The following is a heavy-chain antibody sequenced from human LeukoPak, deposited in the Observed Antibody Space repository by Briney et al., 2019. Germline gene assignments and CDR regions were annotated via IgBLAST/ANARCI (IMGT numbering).Heavy chain of an antibody. D-gene: IGHD6-13*01. CDR2: ISGSGGST. Sequence: PGGSLRLSCAASGFTFSSYAMSWVRQAPGKGLEWVSAISGSGGSTYYADSVKGRFTISRDNSKNTLYLQMNNLRAEDTAVYYCAKDRGSSWSPNWFDPWGQGTLVTVSS. CDR1: GFTFSSYA. J-gene: IGHJ5*02. V-gene: IGHV3-23*01. CDR3: AKDRGSSWSPNWFDP.